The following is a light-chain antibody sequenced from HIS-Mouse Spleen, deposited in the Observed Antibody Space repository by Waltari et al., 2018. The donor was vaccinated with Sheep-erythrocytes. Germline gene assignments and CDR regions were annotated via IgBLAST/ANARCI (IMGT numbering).Light chain of an antibody. CDR1: QGISSA. V-gene: IGKV1-13*02. CDR2: DAS. Sequence: AIQLTQSPSSLSASVGDRVTITCRASQGISSALAWYQQKPGKAPKLLIYDASSLESGVPSRFSGSGSGTDFTLTNSSLQPEDFATYYCQQFNIWTFGQGTKVEIK. CDR3: QQFNIWT. J-gene: IGKJ1*01.